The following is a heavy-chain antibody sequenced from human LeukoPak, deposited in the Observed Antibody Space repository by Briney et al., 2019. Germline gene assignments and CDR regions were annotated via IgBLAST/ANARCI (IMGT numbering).Heavy chain of an antibody. CDR1: GYTFTSYG. V-gene: IGHV1-18*01. Sequence: ASVSVSCMASGYTFTSYGISWVRQAPGEGLEWMGWISPYNGNTNYAQKLQGRVTMTTDTSTSTAYMELRSLRSDDTAVYYCAREGVGDSSGYAWGQGTLVTVSP. D-gene: IGHD3-22*01. J-gene: IGHJ4*02. CDR3: AREGVGDSSGYA. CDR2: ISPYNGNT.